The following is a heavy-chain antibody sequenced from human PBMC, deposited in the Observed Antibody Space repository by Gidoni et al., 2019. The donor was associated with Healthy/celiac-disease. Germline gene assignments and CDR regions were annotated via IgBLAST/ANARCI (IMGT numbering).Heavy chain of an antibody. CDR2: IYYSGST. V-gene: IGHV4-39*02. CDR1: GGSISSSSYY. CDR3: AREWTTVTTGIG. Sequence: QLQLQESGPGLVKPSETLSLTCTVSGGSISSSSYYWGWIRQPPGKGLEWIGSIYYSGSTYYNPSLKSRVTISVDTSKNQFSLKLSSVTAADTAVYYCAREWTTVTTGIGWGQGTLVTVSS. D-gene: IGHD4-17*01. J-gene: IGHJ4*02.